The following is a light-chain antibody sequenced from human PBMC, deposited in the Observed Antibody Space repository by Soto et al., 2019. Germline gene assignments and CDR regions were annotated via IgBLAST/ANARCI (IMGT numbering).Light chain of an antibody. J-gene: IGKJ3*01. CDR2: AVS. V-gene: IGKV3-20*01. CDR3: QQYVSSPFK. CDR1: QSISSSF. Sequence: EIVLTQSPGTLSLSPGERATLSFRASQSISSSFLAWYQQRPGQAPRLLIHAVSSKAAGIPDRFSGSGSGTDFTLTINRLQPEDFALYFCQQYVSSPFKFGPGTQLAIK.